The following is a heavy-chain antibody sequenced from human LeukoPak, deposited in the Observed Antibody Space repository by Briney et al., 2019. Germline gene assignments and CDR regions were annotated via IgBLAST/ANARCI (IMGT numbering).Heavy chain of an antibody. CDR2: ISSSSSTI. Sequence: GGSLRLSCAASGSTFSSYSMNWVRQAPGKGLEWVSYISSSSSTIYYADSVKGRFTISRDNAKNSLYLQMNSLRAEDTAVYYCARRYCSSTSCSYVDYWGQGTLVTVSS. V-gene: IGHV3-48*04. D-gene: IGHD2-2*01. CDR3: ARRYCSSTSCSYVDY. CDR1: GSTFSSYS. J-gene: IGHJ4*02.